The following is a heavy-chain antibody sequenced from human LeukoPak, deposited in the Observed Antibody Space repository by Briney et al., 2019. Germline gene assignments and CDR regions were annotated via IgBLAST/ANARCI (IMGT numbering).Heavy chain of an antibody. CDR1: GGSFSGYY. CDR2: INPSGRI. V-gene: IGHV4-34*01. CDR3: ARGRQEVSMIVVVMTAVSYYLDV. J-gene: IGHJ6*03. Sequence: PSETLSLTCAVCGGSFSGYYWTWIRQAPGKGLEWIGEINPSGRISYNPSLKSRLTISVDASKNQFSLNLRSLTAADTAVYYCARGRQEVSMIVVVMTAVSYYLDVWGKGTTVTVS. D-gene: IGHD3-22*01.